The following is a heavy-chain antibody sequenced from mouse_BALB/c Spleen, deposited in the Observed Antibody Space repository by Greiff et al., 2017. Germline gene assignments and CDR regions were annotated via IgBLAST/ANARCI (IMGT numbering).Heavy chain of an antibody. J-gene: IGHJ4*01. V-gene: IGHV2-9*02. D-gene: IGHD2-1*01. CDR1: GFSLTSYG. CDR2: IWAGGST. CDR3: ARGDYYGLYYYAMDY. Sequence: VKLMESGPGLVAPSQSLSITCTVSGFSLTSYGVHWVRQPPGKGLEWLGVIWAGGSTNYNSALMSRLSISKDNSKSQVFLKMNSLQTDDTAMYYCARGDYYGLYYYAMDYWGQGTSVTVSS.